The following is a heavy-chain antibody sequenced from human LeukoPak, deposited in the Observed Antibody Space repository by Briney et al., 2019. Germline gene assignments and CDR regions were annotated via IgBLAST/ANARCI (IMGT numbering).Heavy chain of an antibody. CDR1: GGTFSSYA. CDR2: IIPIFGTA. Sequence: SVKVSCKASGGTFSSYAISWVRQAPGQGLEWMGGIIPIFGTANYAQKFQGRVTITADKSTSTAYMELSSLRSEDTAVYYCASHSGVPTAAGTGYYYGMDAWGKGTTVTVSS. D-gene: IGHD6-13*01. V-gene: IGHV1-69*06. CDR3: ASHSGVPTAAGTGYYYGMDA. J-gene: IGHJ6*04.